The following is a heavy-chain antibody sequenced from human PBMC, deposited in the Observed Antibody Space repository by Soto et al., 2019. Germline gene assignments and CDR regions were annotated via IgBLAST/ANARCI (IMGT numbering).Heavy chain of an antibody. CDR1: GFTFNTYA. D-gene: IGHD3-22*01. CDR3: AKGVNDYHSSGYISYYYNGLDV. V-gene: IGHV3-23*01. J-gene: IGHJ6*02. Sequence: VGSLRLSCAASGFTFNTYAMTWVRQAPGKGLEWVSAVSGSGGNTYYADSVKGRFTISRDNSENTVYLQMDSLRAEDTAVYYCAKGVNDYHSSGYISYYYNGLDVWGQGTTVTVSS. CDR2: VSGSGGNT.